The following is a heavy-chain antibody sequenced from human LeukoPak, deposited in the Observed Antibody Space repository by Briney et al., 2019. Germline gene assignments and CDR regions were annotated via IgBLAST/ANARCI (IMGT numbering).Heavy chain of an antibody. V-gene: IGHV3-48*01. D-gene: IGHD6-6*01. Sequence: GGSLRLSCAASGFTFSSYSMNWVRQAPGKGLEWVSYISSSSTIYYADSVKGRFTISRDNAKNSLYLQMNSLRAEDTAVYYCARDGYSSSSDDAFDIWGQGTMVTVSS. CDR1: GFTFSSYS. J-gene: IGHJ3*02. CDR2: ISSSSTI. CDR3: ARDGYSSSSDDAFDI.